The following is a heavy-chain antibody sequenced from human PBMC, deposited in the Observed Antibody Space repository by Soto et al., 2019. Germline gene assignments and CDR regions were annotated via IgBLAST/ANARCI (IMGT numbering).Heavy chain of an antibody. D-gene: IGHD3-22*01. CDR1: GFTFSSYW. V-gene: IGHV3-7*04. CDR3: ARDGPMIVHKN. CDR2: IKQDGSEK. J-gene: IGHJ4*02. Sequence: GESLKISCAASGFTFSSYWMSWVRQAPGKGLEWVANIKQDGSEKYYVDSVKGRFTISRDNAKNSLYLQMNSLRAEDTAVYYCARDGPMIVHKNWGQGTLVTVSS.